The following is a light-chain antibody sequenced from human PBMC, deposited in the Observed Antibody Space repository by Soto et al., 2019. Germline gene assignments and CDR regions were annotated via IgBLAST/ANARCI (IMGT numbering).Light chain of an antibody. CDR1: QSFTRW. Sequence: DIPLTPPPSTLSASLRYRFTITCLASQSFTRWLAWYQRKPGKAPKLLIYDASNLEIGAPSRFSGSGSGTEFTLTISSLQEDDVASYCWQKYNSYQWTFGQGTKVDIK. CDR3: QKYNSYQWT. V-gene: IGKV1-5*01. J-gene: IGKJ1*01. CDR2: DAS.